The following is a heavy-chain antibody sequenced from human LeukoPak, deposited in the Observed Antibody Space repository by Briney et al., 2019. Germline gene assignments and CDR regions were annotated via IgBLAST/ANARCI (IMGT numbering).Heavy chain of an antibody. CDR3: ARDGLRYFDWLTGYFDY. D-gene: IGHD3-9*01. CDR1: AFSFSNYN. Sequence: AGGSLRLSCAASAFSFSNYNMNWVRQAPGKGLEWVSSITSSGSYIYYADSVKGRFTISRDNAKNSLYLQMNSLRAEDTAVYYCARDGLRYFDWLTGYFDYWGQGTLVAVSS. J-gene: IGHJ4*02. CDR2: ITSSGSYI. V-gene: IGHV3-21*01.